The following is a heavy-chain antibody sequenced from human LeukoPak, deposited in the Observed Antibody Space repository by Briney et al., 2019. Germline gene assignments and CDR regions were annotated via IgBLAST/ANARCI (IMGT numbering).Heavy chain of an antibody. V-gene: IGHV3-23*01. CDR3: VKSYNGYESKPDY. D-gene: IGHD5-12*01. Sequence: PGGSLRLSCAASGFTFSSYAMSWVRQASGKGLEWVSSISNSGGRTFYTDSVKGRFTISRDNSKITLYLQMNSLRAEDTAVYYCVKSYNGYESKPDYWGQGTLVTVSS. J-gene: IGHJ4*02. CDR1: GFTFSSYA. CDR2: ISNSGGRT.